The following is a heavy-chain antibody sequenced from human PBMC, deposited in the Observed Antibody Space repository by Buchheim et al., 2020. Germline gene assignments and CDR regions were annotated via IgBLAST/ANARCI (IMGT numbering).Heavy chain of an antibody. CDR3: ARERYYGSGGPFDY. CDR1: GFTFSPYW. Sequence: EVQLVESGGGLVQPGGSLRLSCAASGFTFSPYWMSWVRQAPGKGLEWVANIKQDGSEKYYVGSVKGRFTISRDNAKNSLYLQMNSLRAEDTAVYYCARERYYGSGGPFDYWGQGTL. J-gene: IGHJ4*02. CDR2: IKQDGSEK. D-gene: IGHD3-10*01. V-gene: IGHV3-7*03.